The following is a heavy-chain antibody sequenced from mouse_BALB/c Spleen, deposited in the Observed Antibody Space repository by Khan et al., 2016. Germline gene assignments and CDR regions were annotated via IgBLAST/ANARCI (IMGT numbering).Heavy chain of an antibody. CDR1: GYTIGSYW. D-gene: IGHD4-1*01. V-gene: IGHV1-9*01. CDR2: ILPVSGLI. J-gene: IGHJ1*01. Sequence: QVQLQQPGAELMKPGASVRISCKATGYTIGSYWIGWVKQRPGHGLEWIGEILPVSGLINYNEKFKGKATFTADTSSNTAYMQLSSLTSEDSAVQCCARRNWDGRYFDVWGAGTTVTVSS. CDR3: ARRNWDGRYFDV.